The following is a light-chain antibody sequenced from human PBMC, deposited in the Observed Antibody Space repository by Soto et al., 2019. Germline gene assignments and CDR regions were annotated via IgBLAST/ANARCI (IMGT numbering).Light chain of an antibody. CDR3: QQYNSYSPLT. Sequence: DIQMTQSPPFLSASVGDIVTITCRASQSISSWLAWYQQKPGKAPKLLIYKASSLESGVPSRFSGSGSGTEFTLTISSLQPDDFATYYCQQYNSYSPLTFGGGTKVDIK. CDR2: KAS. CDR1: QSISSW. J-gene: IGKJ4*01. V-gene: IGKV1-5*03.